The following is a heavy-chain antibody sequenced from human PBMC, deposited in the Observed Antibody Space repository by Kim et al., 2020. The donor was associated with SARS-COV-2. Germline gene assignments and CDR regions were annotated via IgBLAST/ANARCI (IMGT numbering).Heavy chain of an antibody. V-gene: IGHV3-23*01. Sequence: GGSLRLSCAASGFTFSSYAMSWVRQAPGKGLEWVSAISGSGGSTYYADSVKGRFTISRDNSKNTLYLQMNSLRAEDTAVYYCAKTHQYSSSWYPNWFDPWGQGTLVTVSS. CDR3: AKTHQYSSSWYPNWFDP. CDR1: GFTFSSYA. J-gene: IGHJ5*02. D-gene: IGHD6-13*01. CDR2: ISGSGGST.